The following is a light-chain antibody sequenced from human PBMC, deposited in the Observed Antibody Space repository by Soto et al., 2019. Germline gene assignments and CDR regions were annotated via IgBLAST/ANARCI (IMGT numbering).Light chain of an antibody. V-gene: IGLV2-11*01. J-gene: IGLJ1*01. CDR1: SSDVGNYNY. Sequence: LTQPRSLSGSPGQSVTIPCTGTSSDVGNYNYVSWYQQHPDKAPKLIIYDVSKWPSGVPDRFSGSKSGNTASLTISGLQAEDEADYYCCSYAGSYSYVFGTGTKVTVL. CDR3: CSYAGSYSYV. CDR2: DVS.